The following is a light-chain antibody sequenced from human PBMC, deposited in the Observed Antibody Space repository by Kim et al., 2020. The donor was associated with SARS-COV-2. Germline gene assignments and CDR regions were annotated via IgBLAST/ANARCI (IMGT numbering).Light chain of an antibody. CDR1: QSISSY. CDR3: QQRSSWLFT. V-gene: IGKV3-11*01. J-gene: IGKJ3*01. CDR2: DAS. Sequence: LPPGESATLSCRASQSISSYLAWYQQKPGQAPRLLIADASNRATGIPARFSGSGSGTDFTLTISSLEPEDFAVYYCQQRSSWLFTFGPGTKVDIK.